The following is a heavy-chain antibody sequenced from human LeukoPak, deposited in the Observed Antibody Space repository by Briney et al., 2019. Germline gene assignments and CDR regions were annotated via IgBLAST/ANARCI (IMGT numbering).Heavy chain of an antibody. CDR1: GFTFSSYG. CDR2: ISYDGSNK. J-gene: IGHJ5*02. D-gene: IGHD6-19*01. V-gene: IGHV3-30*18. Sequence: PGGSLRLSCAASGFTFSSYGMHWVRQAPGKGLEWVAVISYDGSNKYYADSVKGRFTISRDNSKNTLYLQMNSLRAEDTAVYYCAKVGGSGWFNWFDPWGQGTLVTVSS. CDR3: AKVGGSGWFNWFDP.